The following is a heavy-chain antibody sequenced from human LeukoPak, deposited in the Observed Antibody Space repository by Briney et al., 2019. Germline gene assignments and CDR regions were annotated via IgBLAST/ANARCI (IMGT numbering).Heavy chain of an antibody. D-gene: IGHD4-17*01. V-gene: IGHV3-21*01. CDR2: ISSSSSYI. Sequence: GGSLTLSCAASGFTFSSYSMNWVRQAPGKGLEWVSSISSSSSYIYYADSVKGRFTISRDNAKNSLYLQMNSLRAEDTAVYYCARDQVNDHGDDTEFDYWGQGTLVTVS. J-gene: IGHJ4*02. CDR1: GFTFSSYS. CDR3: ARDQVNDHGDDTEFDY.